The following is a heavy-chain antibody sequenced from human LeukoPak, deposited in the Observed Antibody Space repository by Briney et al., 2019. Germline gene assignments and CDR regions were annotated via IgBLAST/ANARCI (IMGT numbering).Heavy chain of an antibody. J-gene: IGHJ4*02. V-gene: IGHV4-30-2*01. D-gene: IGHD2-21*01. CDR2: IYHSGST. CDR3: ARAIVVGGAFDY. Sequence: PSETLSFTCAVSGGSISSGGYSWSWIRQPPGKGLEWIGYIYHSGSTYYNPSLKSRVTISVDRSKNQFSLKLSSVTAADTAVYYCARAIVVGGAFDYWGQGTLVTVSS. CDR1: GGSISSGGYS.